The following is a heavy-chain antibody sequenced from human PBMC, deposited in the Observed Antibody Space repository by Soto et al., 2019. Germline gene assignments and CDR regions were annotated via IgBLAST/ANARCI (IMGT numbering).Heavy chain of an antibody. CDR3: ARHSPLAAGGAFEF. Sequence: QVQLQESGPGLVKPSETLSLTCTVSGASISSNYWSWIRQPPGKGLECIGYFSYSGSTNYNPSLTTPFIISVTTPRNHFSLKLTSLTATDTPMYYCARHSPLAAGGAFEFWGQGMMVTVSS. V-gene: IGHV4-59*08. CDR2: FSYSGST. CDR1: GASISSNY. D-gene: IGHD6-13*01. J-gene: IGHJ3*01.